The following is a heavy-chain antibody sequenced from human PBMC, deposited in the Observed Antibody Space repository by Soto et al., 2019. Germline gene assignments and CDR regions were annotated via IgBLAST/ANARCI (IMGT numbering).Heavy chain of an antibody. CDR2: TYYTSRWFN. J-gene: IGHJ5*01. Sequence: SKAHSITCEISGESVSRKRAAWNWGRQSPSRGLEWLGRTYYTSRWFNDYAVSVIGRITINPDTSRNQFSLQLKSVTPDDTAGYYCARDRSPGSTSSYDSWGRGVLVTVS. CDR3: ARDRSPGSTSSYDS. V-gene: IGHV6-1*01. CDR1: GESVSRKRAA. D-gene: IGHD6-13*01.